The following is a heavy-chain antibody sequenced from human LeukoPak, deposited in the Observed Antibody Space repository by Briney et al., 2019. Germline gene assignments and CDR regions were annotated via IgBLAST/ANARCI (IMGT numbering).Heavy chain of an antibody. CDR3: ARDSIAAADYYYYYMDV. Sequence: ASVKVSCKTSGVTFSSYAISWVRQAPGQGLEWMGGIIPMFGTANYAQKFQGRVTITADKSTSTAFMELSSLRSDDTAVYYCARDSIAAADYYYYYMDVWGKGTTVTVSS. D-gene: IGHD6-13*01. V-gene: IGHV1-69*06. CDR2: IIPMFGTA. J-gene: IGHJ6*03. CDR1: GVTFSSYA.